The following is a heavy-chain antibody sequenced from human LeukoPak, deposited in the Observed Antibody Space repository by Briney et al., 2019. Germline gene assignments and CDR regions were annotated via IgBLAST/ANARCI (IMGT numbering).Heavy chain of an antibody. J-gene: IGHJ4*02. CDR3: ARDPYSGYDKRVYYFDY. Sequence: GGSLRVSCAASGFTFSTYSLNWVRQAPGKGLEWVSFISSRSSYIYYADSVKGRFTISRGNAKNSLYLQMNSLRAEDTAVYYCARDPYSGYDKRVYYFDYWGQGTLVTVSS. CDR2: ISSRSSYI. CDR1: GFTFSTYS. D-gene: IGHD5-12*01. V-gene: IGHV3-21*01.